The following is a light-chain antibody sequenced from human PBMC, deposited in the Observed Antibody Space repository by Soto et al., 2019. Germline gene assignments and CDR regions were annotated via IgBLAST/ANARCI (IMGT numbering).Light chain of an antibody. CDR2: AAS. V-gene: IGKV1-9*01. CDR1: QGISSY. CDR3: QHYNSYSEA. J-gene: IGKJ1*01. Sequence: IPLTQSASSLPASVGPRATIVCRASQGISSYLAWYQQKTGKAPKLLIYAASTLQSGVPSRFSGSGYGTDFNLTITSLQPEDFATYYCQHYNSYSEAFGQGTKVDIK.